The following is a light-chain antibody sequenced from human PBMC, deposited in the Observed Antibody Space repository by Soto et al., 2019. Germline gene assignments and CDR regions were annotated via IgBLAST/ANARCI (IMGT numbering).Light chain of an antibody. J-gene: IGKJ1*01. CDR2: AAS. V-gene: IGKV1-39*01. CDR3: QQSGDTTPWT. CDR1: QSIRKY. Sequence: DIQMTQSPSSLSASVGDRVIITCRASQSIRKYLNWYQHKPGKVPTLLIYAASSLQSGVPSRFSGSGSGTEFTLTITSLQPEDFATYYCQQSGDTTPWTFGQGTKVEIK.